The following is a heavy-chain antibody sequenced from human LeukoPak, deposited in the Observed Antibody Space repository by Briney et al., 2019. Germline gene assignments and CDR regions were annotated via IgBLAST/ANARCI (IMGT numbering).Heavy chain of an antibody. CDR2: IYHSRNT. D-gene: IGHD6-19*01. V-gene: IGHV4-4*02. Sequence: SGTLSLTCAVSGCSISSSNWWRWVRQPPGKGLEWIGAIYHSRNTNYNPSLKSRVTISVDKSKNQFSLKLSSVSAANTAVYYCARVGIAVGGTSLGAFDIWGQGTMVTVSS. CDR1: GCSISSSNW. CDR3: ARVGIAVGGTSLGAFDI. J-gene: IGHJ3*02.